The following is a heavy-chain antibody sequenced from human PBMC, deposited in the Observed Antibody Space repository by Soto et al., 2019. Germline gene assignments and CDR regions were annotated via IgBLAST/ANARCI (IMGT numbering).Heavy chain of an antibody. CDR3: ARYIVATTYYFDY. J-gene: IGHJ4*02. CDR1: GGSISSGGYY. V-gene: IGHV4-31*03. CDR2: IYYSGST. Sequence: QVQLQESGPGLVKPSQTLPLTCTVSGGSISSGGYYWSWIRQHPGKGLEWIGYIYYSGSTYYNPSLKSRITISVDTSKNQFSLKLRSVTAADTAVYYCARYIVATTYYFDYWGQGTLVTVSS. D-gene: IGHD5-12*01.